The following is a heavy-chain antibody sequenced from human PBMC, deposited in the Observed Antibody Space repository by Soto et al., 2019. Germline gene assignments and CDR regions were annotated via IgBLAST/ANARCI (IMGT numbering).Heavy chain of an antibody. V-gene: IGHV4-34*01. CDR3: ARGVGYYDFWSAYYNYYYYMDV. CDR2: INHSGST. D-gene: IGHD3-3*01. J-gene: IGHJ6*03. CDR1: GGSFSGNY. Sequence: QVQLQQWGAGLLKPSETLSLTCAVYGGSFSGNYWSWIRQPPGKGLEWIGEINHSGSTNYNPSLKSRVTISVDTSKNQCSLKLTSVTAADTAVYYCARGVGYYDFWSAYYNYYYYMDVWGKGTTVTVSS.